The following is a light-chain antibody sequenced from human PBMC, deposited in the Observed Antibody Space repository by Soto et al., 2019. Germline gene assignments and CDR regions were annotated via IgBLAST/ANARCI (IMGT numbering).Light chain of an antibody. J-gene: IGKJ4*01. CDR1: QSVGNN. CDR3: QQYHDWPPLT. V-gene: IGKV3-15*01. CDR2: GAS. Sequence: EIVMTQSPATLSVSPGERATLSCRASQSVGNNLAWYQQQPGQAPRLLIHGASTRATGVPGRFSGSGSGTEFTLTIASLQSEDFGVYYCQQYHDWPPLTFGGGTKVEIK.